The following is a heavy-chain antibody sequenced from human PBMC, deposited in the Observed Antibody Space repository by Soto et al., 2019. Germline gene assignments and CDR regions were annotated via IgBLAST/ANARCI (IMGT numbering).Heavy chain of an antibody. V-gene: IGHV4-61*08. CDR1: GGSMTSGDQY. Sequence: SETLSLTCTVTGGSMTSGDQYWTWIRHRPGEGLEWFGYINHSGSTNYNPSLKSRVTISVDTSKNQFSLKLSSVTAADTAVYYCARLVVPAAPPPHNYYYYGMDVWGQGTTVTVSS. J-gene: IGHJ6*02. CDR3: ARLVVPAAPPPHNYYYYGMDV. D-gene: IGHD2-2*01. CDR2: INHSGST.